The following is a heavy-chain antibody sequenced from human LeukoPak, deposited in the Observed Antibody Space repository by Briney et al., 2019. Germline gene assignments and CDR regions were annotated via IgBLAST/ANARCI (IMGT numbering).Heavy chain of an antibody. CDR1: GFTFSSYA. J-gene: IGHJ4*02. CDR2: ISGSGGST. CDR3: AKETVYQQLYYFDY. V-gene: IGHV3-23*01. Sequence: PGGSLRLSCAASGFTFSSYAMSWVRQAPGKGLEWVSTISGSGGSTYYADSVKGRYTISRDNSKNTLYLQMNSLRAEDTAVYYCAKETVYQQLYYFDYWGQGTLVTVSS. D-gene: IGHD6-13*01.